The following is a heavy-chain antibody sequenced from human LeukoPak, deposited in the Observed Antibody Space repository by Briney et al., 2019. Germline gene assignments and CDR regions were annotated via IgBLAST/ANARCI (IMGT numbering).Heavy chain of an antibody. D-gene: IGHD2-2*01. CDR3: AKGVAVVVVPAAMDY. Sequence: PGASVKVSCKASGYTFSSYDINWVRQATGQGLEWMGWMNPNSGNTGYAQRFQGRVTMTRNTSINTAYMELSSLRAEDTAVYYCAKGVAVVVVPAAMDYWGQGTLVTVSS. V-gene: IGHV1-8*01. J-gene: IGHJ4*02. CDR1: GYTFSSYD. CDR2: MNPNSGNT.